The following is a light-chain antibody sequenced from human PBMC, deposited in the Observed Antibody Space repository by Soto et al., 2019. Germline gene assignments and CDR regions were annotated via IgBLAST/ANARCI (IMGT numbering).Light chain of an antibody. CDR1: SGYSKYK. Sequence: QSVLTQPPSASASLGDSVTLTCTLSSGYSKYKVDWYQQRPGKGPRFVMRVGTGGIVGSKGDGIPDRFSVLGSGLNRYLTIKNIQEEDESDYHCGADHGSGSNFVVFGGGTKLTVL. CDR2: VGTGGIVG. CDR3: GADHGSGSNFVV. V-gene: IGLV9-49*01. J-gene: IGLJ2*01.